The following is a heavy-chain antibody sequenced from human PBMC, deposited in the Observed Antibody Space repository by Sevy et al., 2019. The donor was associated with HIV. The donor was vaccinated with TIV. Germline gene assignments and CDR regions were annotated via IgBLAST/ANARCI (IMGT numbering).Heavy chain of an antibody. CDR3: ARDRCTITSCHEGNWFDP. CDR1: GFTFSIYS. Sequence: GGSLRLSCAASGFTFSIYSMNWVRQAPGKGLEWVSSISGLSNYIYYADSVKGRFTISRDNAKNSLYLQMNSLRPEDTAVYYCARDRCTITSCHEGNWFDPWGQGTLVTVSS. CDR2: ISGLSNYI. D-gene: IGHD2-2*01. J-gene: IGHJ5*02. V-gene: IGHV3-21*01.